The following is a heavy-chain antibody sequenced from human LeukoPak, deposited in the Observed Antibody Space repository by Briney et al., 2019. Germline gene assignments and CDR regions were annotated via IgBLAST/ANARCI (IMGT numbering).Heavy chain of an antibody. J-gene: IGHJ5*02. CDR3: ARGADYDTHSSYFDP. D-gene: IGHD3-22*01. CDR2: IYYTGST. V-gene: IGHV4-59*01. CDR1: GGSMTSNY. Sequence: SETLTFTCTVSGGSMTSNYWSWIRQPPGKGLEYIGYIYYTGSTNYNPSLKSRVTISVDTSKNQFSLKMRFLTDADTAVYYCARGADYDTHSSYFDPWGQGTLVTVSS.